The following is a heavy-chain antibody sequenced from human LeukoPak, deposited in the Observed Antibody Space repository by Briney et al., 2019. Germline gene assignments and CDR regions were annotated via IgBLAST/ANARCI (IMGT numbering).Heavy chain of an antibody. V-gene: IGHV1-69*05. CDR3: VKETGDLGQGGFEI. D-gene: IGHD7-27*01. Sequence: ASVKVSCKASGGTFSSYAISWVRQAPGQGLEWMGGIIPIFGTANYAQKFQGRVTITTDESTSTAYMELSSLRSEDTAVYYCVKETGDLGQGGFEIWGQGTTVTVS. CDR1: GGTFSSYA. J-gene: IGHJ3*02. CDR2: IIPIFGTA.